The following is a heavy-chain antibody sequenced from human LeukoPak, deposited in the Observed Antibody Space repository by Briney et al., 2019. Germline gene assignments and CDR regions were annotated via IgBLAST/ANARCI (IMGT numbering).Heavy chain of an antibody. D-gene: IGHD2-8*01. Sequence: GGSLRLSCAASGFTFSSYWMSWVRQAPGKGLEWVANLKQDGSEKYYVDSVKGRFTISRDNAKNSLYLQMNSLRAEDTAVYYCARGSSLGYCTNGVCYFDYWGQGTLVTVSS. V-gene: IGHV3-7*01. J-gene: IGHJ4*02. CDR3: ARGSSLGYCTNGVCYFDY. CDR1: GFTFSSYW. CDR2: LKQDGSEK.